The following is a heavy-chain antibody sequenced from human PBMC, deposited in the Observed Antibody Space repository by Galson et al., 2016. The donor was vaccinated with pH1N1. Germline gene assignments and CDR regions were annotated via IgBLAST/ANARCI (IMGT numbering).Heavy chain of an antibody. J-gene: IGHJ5*02. CDR3: AKPIYGSGGFDP. D-gene: IGHD3-10*01. Sequence: SLRLSCAASGFTFSSYGMHWVRQAPGKGLEWVAAISYDGSKKYYADSVNGRFTISRDNSKNTLYLKMNSLRAEDTAVYYCAKPIYGSGGFDPWGQGTLVTVSS. CDR1: GFTFSSYG. V-gene: IGHV3-30*18. CDR2: ISYDGSKK.